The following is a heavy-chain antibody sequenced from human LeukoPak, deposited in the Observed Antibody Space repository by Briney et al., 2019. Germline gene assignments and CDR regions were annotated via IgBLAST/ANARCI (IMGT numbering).Heavy chain of an antibody. Sequence: SETLSLTYTVSDDSISSYYWSWIRQPPGKGLEWIGYIYYTGSTNYNPSLKSRVTISVDTSKNQFSLKLSSVTAADTAVYYCARVRIAAAGTGWFDPWGQGTLVTVSS. CDR2: IYYTGST. CDR1: DDSISSYY. J-gene: IGHJ5*02. V-gene: IGHV4-59*08. D-gene: IGHD6-13*01. CDR3: ARVRIAAAGTGWFDP.